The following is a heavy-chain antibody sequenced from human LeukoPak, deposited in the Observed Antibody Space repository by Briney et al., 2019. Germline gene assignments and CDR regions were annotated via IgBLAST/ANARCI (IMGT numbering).Heavy chain of an antibody. CDR2: IYYSGNT. Sequence: PSETLSLTCTVSGGSISSSSYYWGWIRQPPGKGLEWIGSIYYSGNTYYNPSLKSRVTISVDTSKNQFSLKLSSVTAADTAVYYCARVSERWFDPWGQGTLVTVSS. D-gene: IGHD1-1*01. V-gene: IGHV4-39*07. CDR1: GGSISSSSYY. CDR3: ARVSERWFDP. J-gene: IGHJ5*02.